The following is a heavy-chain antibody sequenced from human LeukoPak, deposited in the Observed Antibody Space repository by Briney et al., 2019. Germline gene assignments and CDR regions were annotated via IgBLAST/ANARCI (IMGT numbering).Heavy chain of an antibody. CDR3: AREDGGKGSSSV. CDR1: GYTFTSYD. CDR2: MNPNSGNT. Sequence: ASVKVSCKASGYTFTSYDINWVRQATGQGLEWMGWMNPNSGNTGYAQKFQGRVTITADKSTSTAYMELSSLRSEDTAVYYCAREDGGKGSSSVWGQGTTVTVSS. J-gene: IGHJ6*02. D-gene: IGHD4-23*01. V-gene: IGHV1-8*01.